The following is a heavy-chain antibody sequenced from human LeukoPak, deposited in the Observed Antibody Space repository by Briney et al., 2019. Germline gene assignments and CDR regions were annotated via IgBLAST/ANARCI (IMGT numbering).Heavy chain of an antibody. D-gene: IGHD6-19*01. J-gene: IGHJ3*02. CDR1: GGPISSSNW. CDR3: ARDGQWLVDAFDI. V-gene: IGHV4-4*02. Sequence: SETLSLTCAVSGGPISSSNWWSWVRQPPGKGLEWIGEIYHSGSTNYNPSLKSRVTISVDKSKNQFSLKLSSVTAADTAVYYCARDGQWLVDAFDIWGQGTMVTVSS. CDR2: IYHSGST.